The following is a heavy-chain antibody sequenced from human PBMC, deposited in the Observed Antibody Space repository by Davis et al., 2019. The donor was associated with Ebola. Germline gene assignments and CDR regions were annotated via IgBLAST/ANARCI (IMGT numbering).Heavy chain of an antibody. V-gene: IGHV3-74*01. CDR2: INSDGSST. Sequence: HTGGSLRLSCAASGFTFSSYWMHWVRQAPGKGLVWVSRINSDGSSTSYAYSVKGRFTISRDNAKNTLYLQMNSLRAEDTAVYYCARERITMVRGVIISALYFDYWGQGTLVTVSS. D-gene: IGHD3-10*01. J-gene: IGHJ4*02. CDR3: ARERITMVRGVIISALYFDY. CDR1: GFTFSSYW.